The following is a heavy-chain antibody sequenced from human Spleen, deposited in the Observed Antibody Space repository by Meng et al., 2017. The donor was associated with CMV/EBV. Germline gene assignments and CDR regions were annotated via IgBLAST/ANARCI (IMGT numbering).Heavy chain of an antibody. CDR3: AKEMGFCSGASCFPPDY. Sequence: GGSLRLSFATSVFTFDDYTLHWVRQVPGKGLEWVSLITWDGGRTDYADSVRGRFTVSRDNSKTSLFLHMKSLRTEDTAFYYCAKEMGFCSGASCFPPDYWGQGTLVTVSS. J-gene: IGHJ4*02. D-gene: IGHD2-15*01. V-gene: IGHV3-43*01. CDR2: ITWDGGRT. CDR1: VFTFDDYT.